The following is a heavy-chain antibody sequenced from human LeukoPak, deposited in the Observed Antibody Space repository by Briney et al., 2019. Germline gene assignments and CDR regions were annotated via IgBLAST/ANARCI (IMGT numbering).Heavy chain of an antibody. J-gene: IGHJ5*02. Sequence: SETLSLTCTVSGGSISSGDYYWSWIRQPPGKGLEWIGYIYYSGSTYYNPSLKSRVTISVDRSKNQFSLKLSSVTAADTAVYYCAREAGYYYGSGLGYNWFDPWGQGTLVTVSS. D-gene: IGHD3-10*01. CDR1: GGSISSGDYY. CDR3: AREAGYYYGSGLGYNWFDP. V-gene: IGHV4-30-4*08. CDR2: IYYSGST.